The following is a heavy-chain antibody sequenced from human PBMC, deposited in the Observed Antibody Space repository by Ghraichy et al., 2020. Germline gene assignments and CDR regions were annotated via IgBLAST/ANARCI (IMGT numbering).Heavy chain of an antibody. J-gene: IGHJ4*02. Sequence: ASVKVSCKASGYTFTSYYMHWVRQAPGQGLEWMGIINPSGGSTSYAQKFQGRVTMTRDTSTSTVYMELSSLRSEDTAVYYCARDRGRITMIVVAFFRSSFDYWGQGTLVTVSS. CDR3: ARDRGRITMIVVAFFRSSFDY. CDR2: INPSGGST. CDR1: GYTFTSYY. D-gene: IGHD3-22*01. V-gene: IGHV1-46*01.